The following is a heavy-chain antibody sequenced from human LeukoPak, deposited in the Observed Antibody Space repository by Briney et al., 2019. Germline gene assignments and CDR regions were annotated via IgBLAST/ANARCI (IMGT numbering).Heavy chain of an antibody. Sequence: SETLSLTCTVSGDSISSSTYSWGWIRQPPGKGLEWIGSIHNAGSTYYNPSLKSRVSISVDTSKAHFSLKLRSATAADTAVYYCARHGGISGVGPTEDYWGQGTLVTVSS. CDR3: ARHGGISGVGPTEDY. V-gene: IGHV4-39*01. CDR2: IHNAGST. D-gene: IGHD1-26*01. CDR1: GDSISSSTYS. J-gene: IGHJ4*02.